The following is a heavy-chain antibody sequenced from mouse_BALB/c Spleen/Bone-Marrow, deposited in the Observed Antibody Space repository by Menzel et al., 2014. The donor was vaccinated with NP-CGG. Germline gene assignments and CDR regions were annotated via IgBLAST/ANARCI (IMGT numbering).Heavy chain of an antibody. CDR3: VRDSSGYFDY. CDR2: ISSGGSYT. CDR1: GFTFSYYA. D-gene: IGHD3-1*01. J-gene: IGHJ2*01. V-gene: IGHV5-9-4*01. Sequence: EVKLMESGGGLVKPGGSLKLSCAASGFTFSYYAMSWVRQSPEKRLEWVAEISSGGSYTYYPDTVTGRFTISRDNAKNTLYLEMSSLRSEDTAMYYCVRDSSGYFDYWDQGTTLTVSS.